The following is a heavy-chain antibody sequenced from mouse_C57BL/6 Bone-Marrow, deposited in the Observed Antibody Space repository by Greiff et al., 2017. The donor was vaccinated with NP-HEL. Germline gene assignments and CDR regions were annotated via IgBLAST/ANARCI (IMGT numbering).Heavy chain of an antibody. J-gene: IGHJ4*01. CDR1: GYTFTGYY. CDR2: IFPGSGST. V-gene: IGHV1-75*01. D-gene: IGHD1-1*01. CDR3: AITTVVANYAMDY. Sequence: QVQLKESGPELVKPGASVKISCKASGYTFTGYYINWVKQRPGQGLEWIGWIFPGSGSTYYNEKFKGKATLTVDKSSSTAYMLLSSLTSEDSAVYFCAITTVVANYAMDYWGQGTSVTVSS.